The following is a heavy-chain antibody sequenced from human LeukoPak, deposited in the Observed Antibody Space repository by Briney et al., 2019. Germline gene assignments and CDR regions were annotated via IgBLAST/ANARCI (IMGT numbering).Heavy chain of an antibody. CDR1: EFPFRSYW. D-gene: IGHD2-15*01. CDR2: IKQDGSEK. CDR3: AREGFAAASDI. J-gene: IGHJ3*02. Sequence: GALRLSCAASEFPFRSYWMRGVRQAPGKGLEWVANIKQDGSEKNYVDSVKGRFTISRHNAKNSMYLQMNSLRAEDTAVYYCAREGFAAASDIWGQGTMVTVSS. V-gene: IGHV3-7*01.